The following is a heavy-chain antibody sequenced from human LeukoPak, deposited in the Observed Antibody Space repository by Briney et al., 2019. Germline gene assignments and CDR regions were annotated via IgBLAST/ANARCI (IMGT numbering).Heavy chain of an antibody. CDR1: GYTLTELS. CDR2: FDPEDGET. V-gene: IGHV1-24*01. J-gene: IGHJ6*02. Sequence: GASVKVSCKVSGYTLTELSMHWVRQAPGKGLEWVGGFDPEDGETIYAQKFQGRVTMTEDTSTDTAYMELSSLRSEDTAVYYCATSHHLPTDLYYYYGMDVWGQGTTVTVSS. CDR3: ATSHHLPTDLYYYYGMDV.